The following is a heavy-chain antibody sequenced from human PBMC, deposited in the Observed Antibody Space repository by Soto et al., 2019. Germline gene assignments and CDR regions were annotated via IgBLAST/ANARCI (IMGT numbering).Heavy chain of an antibody. Sequence: ASVKVSCKASGYTFTSYGISWVRQAPGQGLEWMGWISAYNGNTNYAQKLQGRVTMTTDTSTSTAYMELRSLRSDDTAVYYCARDRRGGTMVRARSSNYFDYWGQGTLVTVSS. J-gene: IGHJ4*02. V-gene: IGHV1-18*01. D-gene: IGHD3-10*01. CDR1: GYTFTSYG. CDR2: ISAYNGNT. CDR3: ARDRRGGTMVRARSSNYFDY.